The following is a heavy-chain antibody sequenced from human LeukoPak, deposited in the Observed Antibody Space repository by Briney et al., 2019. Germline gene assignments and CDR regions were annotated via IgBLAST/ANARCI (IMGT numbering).Heavy chain of an antibody. J-gene: IGHJ5*02. D-gene: IGHD3-16*01. Sequence: GGSLRLSCAASGFTVSSNYMSWVRQAPGKGLEWVSVIYSGGTTYYAGSVKGRFTISRDNSKNTVYLQMNSLRAEDTAVYYCARGRNYGGFDPWGQGTLVTVSS. V-gene: IGHV3-53*01. CDR3: ARGRNYGGFDP. CDR2: IYSGGTT. CDR1: GFTVSSNY.